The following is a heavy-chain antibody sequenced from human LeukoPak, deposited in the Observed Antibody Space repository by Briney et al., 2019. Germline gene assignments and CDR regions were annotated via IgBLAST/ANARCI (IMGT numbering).Heavy chain of an antibody. CDR2: LYYSGST. J-gene: IGHJ6*02. CDR1: GGSISSSSYY. D-gene: IGHD3-9*01. CDR3: ARPVLRYFDWLPNGMDV. V-gene: IGHV4-39*01. Sequence: SETLSLTCTVSGGSISSSSYYWGWIRQPPGKGLEWIGSLYYSGSTYYNPSLKILVTISVDTSKNQFSLKLSSVTAADTAVYYCARPVLRYFDWLPNGMDVWGQGTTVTVSS.